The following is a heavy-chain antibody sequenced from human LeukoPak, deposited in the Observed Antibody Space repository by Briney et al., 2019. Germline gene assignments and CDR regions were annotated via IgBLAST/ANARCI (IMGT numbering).Heavy chain of an antibody. CDR3: ASLDSGFV. CDR2: IRPEGSEV. Sequence: PGGSLRLSCAAPGFTFCNYWMSWVRQAPGKGLEWVASIRPEGSEVYYMDSVKGRFTISRDNSKNTLYLQMNSLRAEDTAVYYCASLDSGFVWGQGTLVTVSS. CDR1: GFTFCNYW. V-gene: IGHV3-7*01. J-gene: IGHJ4*02. D-gene: IGHD6-19*01.